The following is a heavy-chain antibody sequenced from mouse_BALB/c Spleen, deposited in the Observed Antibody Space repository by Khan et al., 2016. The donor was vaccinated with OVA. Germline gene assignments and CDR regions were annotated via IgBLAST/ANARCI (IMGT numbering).Heavy chain of an antibody. CDR1: GFTFNTYA. D-gene: IGHD4-1*02. Sequence: EVQLVESGGGLVQPKGSLKLSCAASGFTFNTYAMNWVRQAPGKGLEWVARIRSKSNNYATYYADSVKDRFTISRDDSQSMLYLQMNNLKTEDTAMDYCVSLNWGAMDDWGQGTSVTVSS. CDR2: IRSKSNNYAT. CDR3: VSLNWGAMDD. J-gene: IGHJ4*01. V-gene: IGHV10-1*02.